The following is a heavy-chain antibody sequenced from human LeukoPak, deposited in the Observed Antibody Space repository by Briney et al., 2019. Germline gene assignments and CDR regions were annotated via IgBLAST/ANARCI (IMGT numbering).Heavy chain of an antibody. CDR3: AKGTNGDFLLFDY. J-gene: IGHJ4*02. CDR1: GFTFRTYG. Sequence: GRSLRLSCAASGFTFRTYGMHWVRQAPGKGLEWVAVIWYDGSNKYYSDSVKGRFTISRDNSKNTLFLQMNSLRAEDTAVYYCAKGTNGDFLLFDYWGQGTPVTVSS. D-gene: IGHD4-17*01. CDR2: IWYDGSNK. V-gene: IGHV3-33*06.